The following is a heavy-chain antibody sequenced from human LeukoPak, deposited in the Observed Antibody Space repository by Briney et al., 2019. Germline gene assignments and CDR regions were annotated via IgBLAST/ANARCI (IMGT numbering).Heavy chain of an antibody. CDR2: ISSFSGTI. J-gene: IGHJ4*02. V-gene: IGHV3-48*01. Sequence: LPGGSLRLSCTASGFTFSSYGMNWVRQAPGKGLEWVSYISSFSGTINYADSVKGRFTISRDNAKNSLYLQMNSLRAEDTAVYYCARDQGGVGYWGQGTLVTVSS. D-gene: IGHD3-16*01. CDR1: GFTFSSYG. CDR3: ARDQGGVGY.